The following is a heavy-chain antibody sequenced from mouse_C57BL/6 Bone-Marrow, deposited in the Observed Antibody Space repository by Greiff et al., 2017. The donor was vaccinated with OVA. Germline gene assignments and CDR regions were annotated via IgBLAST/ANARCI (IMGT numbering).Heavy chain of an antibody. D-gene: IGHD1-1*01. CDR2: INPSRGNT. CDR3: ARRLGGFYYHSLAY. J-gene: IGHJ3*01. CDR1: GYTFTSYW. V-gene: IGHV1-7*01. Sequence: VQLQESGADLAKPGASVKLSCKASGYTFTSYWMHWLNQRPGQGLEWIGCINPSRGNTKYNQKFKDKATLTEDTSSSTSYMQLSSLTYEDSAVYDCARRLGGFYYHSLAYWGQGTLVTVSA.